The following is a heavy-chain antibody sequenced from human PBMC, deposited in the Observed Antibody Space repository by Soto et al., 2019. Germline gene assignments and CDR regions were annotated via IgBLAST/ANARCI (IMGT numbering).Heavy chain of an antibody. CDR3: ASMYEYQLNYYYYGMDV. CDR2: ISSSSSTI. J-gene: IGHJ6*02. V-gene: IGHV3-48*02. D-gene: IGHD2-2*01. Sequence: EVQLVESGGGLVQPGGSLRLSCAASGFTFSSYSMKWVRQAPGKGLEWVSYISSSSSTIYYADSVKGRFTISRDNAKNSLYLQMNSLRDEDTAVYYCASMYEYQLNYYYYGMDVWGQGTTVTVSS. CDR1: GFTFSSYS.